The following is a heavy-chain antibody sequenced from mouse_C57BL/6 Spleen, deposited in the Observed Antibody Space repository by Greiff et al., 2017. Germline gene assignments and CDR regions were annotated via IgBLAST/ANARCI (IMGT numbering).Heavy chain of an antibody. CDR3: ARSGDYDALYYAMDY. Sequence: VQLQQPGAELVKPGASVKMSCKASGYTFTSYWITWVKQRPGQGLEWIGDIYPGSGSTNYNEKFKSKATLTVDTSSSTAYMQLSSLTSEDSAVYYCARSGDYDALYYAMDYWGQGTSVTVSS. V-gene: IGHV1-55*01. D-gene: IGHD2-4*01. CDR1: GYTFTSYW. CDR2: IYPGSGST. J-gene: IGHJ4*01.